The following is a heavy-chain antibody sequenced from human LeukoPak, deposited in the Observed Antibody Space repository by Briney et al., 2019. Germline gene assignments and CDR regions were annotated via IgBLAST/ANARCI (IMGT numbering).Heavy chain of an antibody. CDR2: IKQDGSEK. CDR1: GFTFSSYW. V-gene: IGHV3-7*01. CDR3: ARDKGSGGYYDSSGYSDY. Sequence: GGSLRLSCAASGFTFSSYWMSWVRQAPGKGLEWVANIKQDGSEKYYVDSVKGRFTISRDNSKNTLYLQMNSLRAEDTAVYYCARDKGSGGYYDSSGYSDYWGQGTLVTVSS. J-gene: IGHJ4*02. D-gene: IGHD3-22*01.